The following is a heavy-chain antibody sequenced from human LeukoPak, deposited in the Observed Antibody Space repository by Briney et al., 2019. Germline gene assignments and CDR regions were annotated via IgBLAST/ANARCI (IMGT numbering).Heavy chain of an antibody. Sequence: SETLSLTCAVSGGSISSSSWWSWVRQPPGKGLEWIGSIYYSGSTYYNPSLKSRVTISVDTSKSQFSLKLSSVTAADTAVYYCARGRSSGSMDYFDYWGQGTLVTVSS. CDR3: ARGRSSGSMDYFDY. J-gene: IGHJ4*02. V-gene: IGHV4-4*02. CDR2: IYYSGST. D-gene: IGHD6-19*01. CDR1: GGSISSSSW.